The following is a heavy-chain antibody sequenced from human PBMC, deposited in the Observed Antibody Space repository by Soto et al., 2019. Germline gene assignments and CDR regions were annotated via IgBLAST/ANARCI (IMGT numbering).Heavy chain of an antibody. Sequence: SETLSLTCTLSGGSISSGGYYWSWIRQHPGKGLEWIGYIYYSGSTYYNPSLKSRVTISVDTSKNQFSLKLSSVTAADTAVYYCARQGYYYESSGYYGGSDFDNWGQGTLVTVSS. V-gene: IGHV4-31*03. J-gene: IGHJ4*02. CDR3: ARQGYYYESSGYYGGSDFDN. CDR2: IYYSGST. D-gene: IGHD3-22*01. CDR1: GGSISSGGYY.